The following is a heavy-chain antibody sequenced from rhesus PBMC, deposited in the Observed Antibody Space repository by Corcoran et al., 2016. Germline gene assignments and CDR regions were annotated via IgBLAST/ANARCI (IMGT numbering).Heavy chain of an antibody. J-gene: IGHJ4*01. CDR2: INGNSGST. D-gene: IGHD1-20*01. Sequence: QVQLQESGPGLVKPSETLSLTCAVSGGSFSSYWWSWIRQPPGKGLEWIGEINGNSGSTNYNTSLKSRVTISKDASKNQFSLKLSSVTAACTAVYYCARYRGWNNVDYWGQGVLVTVSS. CDR3: ARYRGWNNVDY. V-gene: IGHV4-80*01. CDR1: GGSFSSYW.